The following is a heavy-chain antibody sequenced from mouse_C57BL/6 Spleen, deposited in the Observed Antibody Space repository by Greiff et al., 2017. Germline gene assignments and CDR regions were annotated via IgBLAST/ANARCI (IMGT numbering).Heavy chain of an antibody. J-gene: IGHJ2*01. D-gene: IGHD1-1*01. CDR1: GYTFTDYE. V-gene: IGHV1-15*01. Sequence: VQLPQSGAELVRPGASVTLSCKASGYTFTDYEMHWVKQTPVHGLEWIGAIDPATGGTAYNQKFKGKAILTADKSSSTAYMELRSLTSEDSAVYYCTRSVYYGGSYLYFDYWGQGATLTVSS. CDR3: TRSVYYGGSYLYFDY. CDR2: IDPATGGT.